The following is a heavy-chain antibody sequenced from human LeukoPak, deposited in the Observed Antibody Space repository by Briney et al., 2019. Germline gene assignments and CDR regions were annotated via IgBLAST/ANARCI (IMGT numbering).Heavy chain of an antibody. J-gene: IGHJ4*02. CDR2: ISYDGSNK. D-gene: IGHD6-19*01. V-gene: IGHV3-30-3*01. CDR3: ARGIAVAGTLVY. Sequence: GRSLRLSCAASGFTFSCYAMHWVRQAPGKGLEWVAVISYDGSNKYYADSVKGRFTISRDNSKNTLYLQMNSLRAEDTAVYYCARGIAVAGTLVYWGQGTLVTVSS. CDR1: GFTFSCYA.